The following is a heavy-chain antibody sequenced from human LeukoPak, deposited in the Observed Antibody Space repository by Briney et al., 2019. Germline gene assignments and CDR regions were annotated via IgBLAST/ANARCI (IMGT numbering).Heavy chain of an antibody. D-gene: IGHD3-10*01. CDR1: GGPIRSYY. CDR3: ARDQELGF. CDR2: IYTSGST. V-gene: IGHV4-4*07. J-gene: IGHJ4*02. Sequence: PSETLSLTCTVSGGPIRSYYWSWIRQPAGKGLEWIGRIYTSGSTNYNPSLKSRVTVSVDTSQNQFSLKLTSVTAADTAVYYCARDQELGFWGQGTLVTVSS.